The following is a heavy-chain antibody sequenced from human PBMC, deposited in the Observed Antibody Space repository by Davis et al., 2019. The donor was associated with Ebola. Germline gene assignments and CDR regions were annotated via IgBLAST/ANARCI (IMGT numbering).Heavy chain of an antibody. Sequence: GGSLRLSCVGSGFTFQDYAMHWVRQRPGKGLEWLSAINSNSRRTDYSDSVKGRFTISRDNAKSSLYLQMNSLRAEDTALYYCAVRRGDWNDDQFDYWGQGTLVTVSS. V-gene: IGHV3-9*01. D-gene: IGHD1-1*01. CDR2: INSNSRRT. CDR3: AVRRGDWNDDQFDY. J-gene: IGHJ4*02. CDR1: GFTFQDYA.